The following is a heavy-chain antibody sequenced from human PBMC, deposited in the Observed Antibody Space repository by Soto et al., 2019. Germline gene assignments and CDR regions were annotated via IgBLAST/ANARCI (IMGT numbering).Heavy chain of an antibody. Sequence: QVQLQQWGAGPLRPLETLSLTCGVSGGSFSGYYWAWIRQSPGKGLEWIGEINDRGSINYNPSLKSRVGISVDTSKNHCSLNLRSVTAADTAVYYCARESHDILTGPPWVWYFDLWGRGTLVTVSS. CDR1: GGSFSGYY. CDR3: ARESHDILTGPPWVWYFDL. D-gene: IGHD3-9*01. V-gene: IGHV4-34*01. CDR2: INDRGSI. J-gene: IGHJ2*01.